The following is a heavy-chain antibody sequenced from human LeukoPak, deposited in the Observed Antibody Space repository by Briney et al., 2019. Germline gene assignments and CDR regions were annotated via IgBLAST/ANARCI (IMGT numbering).Heavy chain of an antibody. V-gene: IGHV3-74*03. J-gene: IGHJ4*02. CDR2: INTVGNHR. D-gene: IGHD2-2*01. CDR3: ASCRSTSCSD. CDR1: GFSFSDNW. Sequence: PGGSLRLSCAVSGFSFSDNWIHWVRQAPGKGLLWVSRINTVGNHRTYADSVKGRFTISRDNTQDAAYLEMSGLRIEDTAVYYCASCRSTSCSDWGQGTLVTVSS.